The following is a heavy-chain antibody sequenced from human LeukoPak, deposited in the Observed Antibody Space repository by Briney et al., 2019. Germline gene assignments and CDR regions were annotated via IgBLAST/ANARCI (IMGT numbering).Heavy chain of an antibody. D-gene: IGHD3-9*01. CDR2: INPNSGGT. Sequence: EASVKVSCKASGYTFTGYYMHWVRQAPGQGLEWMGWINPNSGGTNYAQKFQGRVTMTRDTSISTAYMELSRLRSDDTAVYYCARVGDILTGYYPFDYWGQGTLVTVSS. CDR3: ARVGDILTGYYPFDY. J-gene: IGHJ4*02. CDR1: GYTFTGYY. V-gene: IGHV1-2*02.